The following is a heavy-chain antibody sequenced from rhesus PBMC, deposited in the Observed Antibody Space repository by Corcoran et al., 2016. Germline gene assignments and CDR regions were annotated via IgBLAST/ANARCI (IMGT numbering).Heavy chain of an antibody. V-gene: IGHV5-2*01. Sequence: EVQLVQSGAEVKRPGESLKISCKTSGYSFTSYWISWVRQMPGKALEWMVAIDPSDSDTSYSPSFQCQVTSSADKSISTAYLQWSSLKASDTATYYCAKIAAAGGYFDYWGQGVLVTVSS. CDR3: AKIAAAGGYFDY. J-gene: IGHJ4*01. CDR2: IDPSDSDT. CDR1: GYSFTSYW. D-gene: IGHD6-31*01.